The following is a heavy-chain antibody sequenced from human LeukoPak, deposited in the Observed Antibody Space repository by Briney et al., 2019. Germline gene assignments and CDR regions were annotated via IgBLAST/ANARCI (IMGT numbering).Heavy chain of an antibody. CDR1: GGSINSYY. J-gene: IGHJ4*02. D-gene: IGHD3-16*02. Sequence: PSETLSLTCTVSGGSINSYYWSWIRQPPGKGLECIGYIYYSGSTNYNPSLKSRVTISVDTSKNQFSLKLSSVTAADTAVYYCARGPRITFGGVIVSYYFDYWGQGALVTVSS. CDR2: IYYSGST. CDR3: ARGPRITFGGVIVSYYFDY. V-gene: IGHV4-59*01.